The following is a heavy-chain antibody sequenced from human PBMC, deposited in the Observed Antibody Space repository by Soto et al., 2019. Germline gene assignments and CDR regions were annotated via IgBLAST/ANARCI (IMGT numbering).Heavy chain of an antibody. CDR2: MSGSGGNT. J-gene: IGHJ4*02. CDR3: AKGWDSSGWYLDY. D-gene: IGHD6-19*01. Sequence: PGGSLRLSCAGSGFTLSSYAMTWVRQVPGKGLEWVSAMSGSGGNTYYADSVKGRFTISGDNSKNTLYLQMNSLRAEDTALYYCAKGWDSSGWYLDYWRQGTLVTVSS. V-gene: IGHV3-23*01. CDR1: GFTLSSYA.